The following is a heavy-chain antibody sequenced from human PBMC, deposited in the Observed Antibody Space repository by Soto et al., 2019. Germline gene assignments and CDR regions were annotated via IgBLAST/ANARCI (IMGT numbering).Heavy chain of an antibody. Sequence: EAQLVDSGGGMVKPGGSLTLSCAASGFTFSNAWKSWVRQAPGKGLEWVGRIKSKTDGETTDYAAPVKGRFTISRDDSKNTMYLQMNSLQIEDTAVYYCTLHIVVVTSVHNYFNHWGQGTLVTVSS. CDR2: IKSKTDGETT. CDR1: GFTFSNAW. D-gene: IGHD2-21*02. CDR3: TLHIVVVTSVHNYFNH. J-gene: IGHJ4*02. V-gene: IGHV3-15*01.